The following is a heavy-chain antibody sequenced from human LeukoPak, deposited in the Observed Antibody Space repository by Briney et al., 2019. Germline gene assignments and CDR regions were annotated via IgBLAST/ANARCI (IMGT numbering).Heavy chain of an antibody. Sequence: GGSLRLSCAASGFTVSSNYMSWVRQAPGKGLEWVSVIYSGGNTCYADSVKGRFTISRDNSKNTLYLQMNSLRAKDTAVYYCARVRGWGFDPWGQGTLVTVSS. CDR1: GFTVSSNY. CDR2: IYSGGNT. D-gene: IGHD3-10*01. V-gene: IGHV3-53*01. J-gene: IGHJ5*02. CDR3: ARVRGWGFDP.